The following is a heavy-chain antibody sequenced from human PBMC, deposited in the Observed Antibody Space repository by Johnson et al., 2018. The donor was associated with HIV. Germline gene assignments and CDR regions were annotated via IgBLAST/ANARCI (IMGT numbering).Heavy chain of an antibody. Sequence: QVQLVESGGGVVQPGRSLRLSCAASGFTFSSYGMHWVRQAPGKGLEWVSGISGSGGSTYYADSVTGRFTISRDNSKNTLYVQMNSLRAEDTAVYHCARDQDWGYYDTTAFDIWGQGTTVTVSS. CDR2: ISGSGGST. CDR3: ARDQDWGYYDTTAFDI. V-gene: IGHV3-NL1*01. D-gene: IGHD3-16*01. CDR1: GFTFSSYG. J-gene: IGHJ3*02.